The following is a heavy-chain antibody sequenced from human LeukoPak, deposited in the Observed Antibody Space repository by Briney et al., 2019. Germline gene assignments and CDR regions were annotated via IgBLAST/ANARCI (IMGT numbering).Heavy chain of an antibody. D-gene: IGHD3-22*01. Sequence: GGSLRLSCAASGFTFSSYAMSWVRQAPGKGPEWVSAISGSGGSTYYADSVKGRFTISRDNSKNTLYLQMNSLRAEDTAVYYCAKDQPYYYDSSGYQLTFDYWGQGTLVTVSS. J-gene: IGHJ4*02. CDR3: AKDQPYYYDSSGYQLTFDY. CDR1: GFTFSSYA. V-gene: IGHV3-23*01. CDR2: ISGSGGST.